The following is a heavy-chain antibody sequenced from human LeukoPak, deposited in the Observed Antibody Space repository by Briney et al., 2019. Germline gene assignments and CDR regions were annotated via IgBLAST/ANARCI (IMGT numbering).Heavy chain of an antibody. Sequence: SETLSLTCTVSGYSISSGYYWGWIRQPPGKGLEWIGSIYHSGSTYYNPSLKSRVTISVDTSKNQFSLKLSSVTAADTAVYYCARDPLHDFWSGYYTDYWGQGTLVTVSS. CDR1: GYSISSGYY. J-gene: IGHJ4*02. CDR2: IYHSGST. V-gene: IGHV4-38-2*02. D-gene: IGHD3-3*01. CDR3: ARDPLHDFWSGYYTDY.